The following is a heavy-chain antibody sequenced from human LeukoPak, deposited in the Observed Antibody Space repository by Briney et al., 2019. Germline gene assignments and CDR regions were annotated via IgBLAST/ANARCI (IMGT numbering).Heavy chain of an antibody. D-gene: IGHD3-9*01. CDR3: ARAEESTYYDILTGCLFDY. Sequence: SQTLSLTCTVSGGSISSGDYYWSWIRQPPGKGLEWIGYIYYSGSTYYNPSLKSRVTISVDTSKNQFSLKLSSVTAADTAVYYCARAEESTYYDILTGCLFDYWGQRTLVTVSS. CDR2: IYYSGST. CDR1: GGSISSGDYY. J-gene: IGHJ4*02. V-gene: IGHV4-30-4*01.